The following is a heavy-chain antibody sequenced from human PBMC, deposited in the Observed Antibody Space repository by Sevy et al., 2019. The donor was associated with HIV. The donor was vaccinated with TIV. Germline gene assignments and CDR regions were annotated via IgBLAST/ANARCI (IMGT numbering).Heavy chain of an antibody. CDR3: ARDEGVGATSPYYFDY. CDR2: ISSSGSTI. V-gene: IGHV3-11*01. Sequence: GGSLILSCAASGFTFSDYYMSWIRQAPGKGLEWVSYISSSGSTIYYADSVKGRFTISRYNAKNSLYLQMNSLRAEDTAVYYCARDEGVGATSPYYFDYWGQGTLVTVSS. CDR1: GFTFSDYY. D-gene: IGHD1-26*01. J-gene: IGHJ4*02.